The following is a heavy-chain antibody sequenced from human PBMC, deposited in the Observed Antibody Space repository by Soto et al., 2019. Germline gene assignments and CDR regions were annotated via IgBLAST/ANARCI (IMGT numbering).Heavy chain of an antibody. D-gene: IGHD5-12*01. CDR2: VKDGGHT. V-gene: IGHV4-34*01. Sequence: QVQLQQWGAGLLKPSEPLSLNCAVTGGSLSGYYWSWIRQPPGKGLEWIGEVKDGGHTNYSPSLRGRVTISSDTSNNQCSLRLNSVTAADTGVYYCARGQEGVVATHWDQGSLVTVSS. CDR3: ARGQEGVVATH. CDR1: GGSLSGYY. J-gene: IGHJ4*02.